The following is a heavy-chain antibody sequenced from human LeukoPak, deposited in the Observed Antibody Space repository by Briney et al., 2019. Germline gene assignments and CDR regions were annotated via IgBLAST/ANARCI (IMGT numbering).Heavy chain of an antibody. Sequence: PGGSLRLSCAASGFTFSSYEMNWVCQAPGKGLEWVSYISSSGSTIYYADSVKGRFTISRDNAKNSLYLQMNSLRAEDTAVYYCARERIAVAAIDYWGQGTLVTVSS. D-gene: IGHD6-19*01. J-gene: IGHJ4*02. CDR1: GFTFSSYE. V-gene: IGHV3-48*03. CDR3: ARERIAVAAIDY. CDR2: ISSSGSTI.